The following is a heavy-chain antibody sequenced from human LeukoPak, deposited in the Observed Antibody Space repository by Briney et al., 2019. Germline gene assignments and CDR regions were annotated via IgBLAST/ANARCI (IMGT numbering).Heavy chain of an antibody. CDR2: LYSSGST. CDR1: GDSVSSRSYF. J-gene: IGHJ4*02. CDR3: AGGSRGYQEAFDY. Sequence: PSETLPLTCAVSGDSVSSRSYFWGWIRQPPGKGLEWIGSLYSSGSTYYNPSLKSRFTISVDNSKNQFALKLTSVTAADTAMYFCAGGSRGYQEAFDYWGQGTLVPVSS. V-gene: IGHV4-39*06. D-gene: IGHD3-22*01.